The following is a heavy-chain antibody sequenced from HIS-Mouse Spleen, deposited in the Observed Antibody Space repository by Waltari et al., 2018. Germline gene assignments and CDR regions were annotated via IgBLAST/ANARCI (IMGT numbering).Heavy chain of an antibody. Sequence: QVQLQESGPGLVKPSETLSLTCTVSGGSISSYYWSWIRQPPGKGLEWIGYIYYSGSTNYHPSLKSRVTISVDTSKNQFSLKLSSVTAADTAVYYCARHLRGGYSYGFNYFDYWGQGTLVTVSS. V-gene: IGHV4-59*08. J-gene: IGHJ4*02. CDR2: IYYSGST. CDR3: ARHLRGGYSYGFNYFDY. D-gene: IGHD5-18*01. CDR1: GGSISSYY.